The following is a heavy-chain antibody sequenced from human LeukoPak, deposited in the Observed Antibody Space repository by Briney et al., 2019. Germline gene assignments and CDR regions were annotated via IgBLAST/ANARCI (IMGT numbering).Heavy chain of an antibody. Sequence: PSETLSLTCTVSGGSISDNYWSWIRQPAGKRLEWIGRISPSGSTNYNPSLKSRVTMSVDTSKNQFSLKMNSVTAADTAVYYCAREGTSTSYAFDIWGQGTMVTVSS. V-gene: IGHV4-4*07. CDR3: AREGTSTSYAFDI. CDR1: GGSISDNY. J-gene: IGHJ3*02. D-gene: IGHD2-2*01. CDR2: ISPSGST.